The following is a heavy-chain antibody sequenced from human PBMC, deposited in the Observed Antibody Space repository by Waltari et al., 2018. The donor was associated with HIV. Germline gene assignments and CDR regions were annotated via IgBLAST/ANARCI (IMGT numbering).Heavy chain of an antibody. CDR2: IKTKGDGGAT. Sequence: EVQLVESGGDLLKPGGCLRLSCAASGFTLNSVWMSWVRQAQGKGLEWVGRIKTKGDGGATDYAAAVKGRFTISRDDSKNTVYLQRNSLKIEDTAVYYCTSEEDYGSGSHFDYWGQGTLVTVSS. J-gene: IGHJ4*02. D-gene: IGHD3-10*01. V-gene: IGHV3-15*01. CDR1: GFTLNSVW. CDR3: TSEEDYGSGSHFDY.